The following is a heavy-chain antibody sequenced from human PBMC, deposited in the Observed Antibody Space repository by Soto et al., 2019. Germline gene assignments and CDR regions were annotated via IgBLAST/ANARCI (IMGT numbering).Heavy chain of an antibody. V-gene: IGHV4-34*01. J-gene: IGHJ6*03. Sequence: SETLSLTCAVYGGSFSGYYWSWIRQPPGKGLEWIGEINHSGSTNYNPSLKSRVTISVDTSKNQFSLKLSSVTAADTAVYYCARGVVPAAMKNYYYYCYYMDVWGKGTTVTVSS. CDR1: GGSFSGYY. CDR3: ARGVVPAAMKNYYYYCYYMDV. CDR2: INHSGST. D-gene: IGHD2-2*01.